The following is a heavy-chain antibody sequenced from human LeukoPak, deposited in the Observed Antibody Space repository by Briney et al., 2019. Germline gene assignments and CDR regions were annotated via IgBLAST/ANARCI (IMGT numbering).Heavy chain of an antibody. D-gene: IGHD2-15*01. V-gene: IGHV4-4*07. CDR3: AREGTVVSRGLDY. Sequence: PSETLSLTCNDSGGSLSGYYWTWIRQPAGKGLEWIGRIYTSGNNNYNPALKSGVTMSLDTSKNLFSLNLTSVTAADTAVYYCAREGTVVSRGLDYWGQGTLVTVS. CDR1: GGSLSGYY. CDR2: IYTSGNN. J-gene: IGHJ4*02.